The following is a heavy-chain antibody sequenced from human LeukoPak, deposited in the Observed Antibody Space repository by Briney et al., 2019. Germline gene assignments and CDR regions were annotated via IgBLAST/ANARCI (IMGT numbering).Heavy chain of an antibody. CDR3: ARDTASYYFDY. J-gene: IGHJ4*02. V-gene: IGHV1-69*04. D-gene: IGHD5-18*01. Sequence: ASVKVSCKASGDTFSTYAINWVRQAPGQGLEWMGRIIPILGIANYAQKFQGRVTITADKSTSTAYMELSSLRSEDTAVYYCARDTASYYFDYWGQGTLVTVSS. CDR2: IIPILGIA. CDR1: GDTFSTYA.